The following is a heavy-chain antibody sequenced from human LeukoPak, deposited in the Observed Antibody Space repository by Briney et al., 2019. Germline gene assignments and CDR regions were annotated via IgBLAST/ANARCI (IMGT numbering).Heavy chain of an antibody. CDR3: GRDTYYYDSSGYYEYYFDY. V-gene: IGHV4-59*11. Sequence: SETLSLTCTVSGGSISSHYWSWIRQPPGKGLEWIGYIYYSGSTNYNPSLKSRVTISVDTSKNQFSLKLSSVTAADTAVYYYGRDTYYYDSSGYYEYYFDYWGQGTLVTVSS. J-gene: IGHJ4*02. CDR2: IYYSGST. D-gene: IGHD3-22*01. CDR1: GGSISSHY.